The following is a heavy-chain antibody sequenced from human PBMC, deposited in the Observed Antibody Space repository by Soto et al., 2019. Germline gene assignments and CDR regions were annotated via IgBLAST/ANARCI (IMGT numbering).Heavy chain of an antibody. Sequence: SETLSLTCTVSGGSISSGGYYWSWIRQHPGKGLEWIGYIYYSGSTYYNPSLKSRVTISVDTSKNQFSLKLSSVTAADTAVYYCATRSGSYYNVVFDIWGQGTMVTVSS. J-gene: IGHJ3*02. CDR2: IYYSGST. CDR3: ATRSGSYYNVVFDI. D-gene: IGHD3-10*01. V-gene: IGHV4-31*03. CDR1: GGSISSGGYY.